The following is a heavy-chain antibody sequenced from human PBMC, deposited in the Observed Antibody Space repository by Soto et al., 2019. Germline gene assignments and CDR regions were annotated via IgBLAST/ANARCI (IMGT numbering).Heavy chain of an antibody. CDR1: GFSLSTSGVG. D-gene: IGHD2-21*02. J-gene: IGHJ4*02. V-gene: IGHV2-5*02. Sequence: QITLKESGPTLVKPTQTLTLTCTFSGFSLSTSGVGVGWIRQPPGKALEWLALIYWDDDKRYSPSLKSRLTITKDTSKHQVVLTITRMDPVDTATYYCARRQTYCGGNCYSGFDYWGQGTLVTVSS. CDR2: IYWDDDK. CDR3: ARRQTYCGGNCYSGFDY.